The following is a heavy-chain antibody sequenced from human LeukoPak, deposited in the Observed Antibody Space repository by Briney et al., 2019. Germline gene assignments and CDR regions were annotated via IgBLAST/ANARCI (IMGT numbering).Heavy chain of an antibody. CDR1: GGSFSGYY. CDR2: INHSGST. D-gene: IGHD1-26*01. CDR3: ARGKVGAPYYYYYYYMDV. J-gene: IGHJ6*03. Sequence: PSETLSLTCAVYGGSFSGYYWSWIRQPPGKGLEWIVEINHSGSTNYNPSLKSRVTISVDTSKNQFSLKLSSVTAADTAVYYCARGKVGAPYYYYYYYMDVWGKGTTVTVSS. V-gene: IGHV4-34*01.